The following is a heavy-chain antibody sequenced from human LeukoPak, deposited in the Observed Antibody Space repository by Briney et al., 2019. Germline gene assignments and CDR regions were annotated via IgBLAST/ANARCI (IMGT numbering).Heavy chain of an antibody. CDR1: GFTFSSYA. CDR2: ISGSGSST. J-gene: IGHJ4*02. Sequence: GGSLRLSCAASGFTFSSYAMSWVRQAPGKGLEWVSRISGSGSSTYYAASVKGRFTISRDNAKNTLYLQMNSLRAEDTAVYYCATDNYHGSGSYYDYWGQGTLVTVSS. D-gene: IGHD3-10*01. V-gene: IGHV3-23*01. CDR3: ATDNYHGSGSYYDY.